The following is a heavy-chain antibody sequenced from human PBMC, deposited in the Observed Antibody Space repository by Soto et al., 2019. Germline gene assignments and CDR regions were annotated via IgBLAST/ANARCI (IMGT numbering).Heavy chain of an antibody. V-gene: IGHV4-39*01. J-gene: IGHJ4*02. D-gene: IGHD1-7*01. CDR2: IYYSGST. CDR1: GGSISSSSYY. Sequence: SETLSLTCTVSGGSISSSSYYWGWIRQPPGKGLEWIGSIYYSGSTYYNPSLKSRVTISVDTSKNQFSLKLSSVTAADTAVYYCARQRELELPFDYWGQGTLVTVSS. CDR3: ARQRELELPFDY.